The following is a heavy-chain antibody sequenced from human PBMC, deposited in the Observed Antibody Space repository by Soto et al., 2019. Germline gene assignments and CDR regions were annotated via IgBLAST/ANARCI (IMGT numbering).Heavy chain of an antibody. J-gene: IGHJ4*02. CDR1: GFTFTNYG. CDR3: VRDYCSTYSCYDY. D-gene: IGHD2-15*01. Sequence: QVHLVESGGGVVQPGRSLRLSCTASGFTFTNYGMHWVRQAPGKGLEWVALIWYDGSKKLYADSVKGRFTISRDTSKNMGFLQMNNLRAEDTALYYCVRDYCSTYSCYDYWGQGSLVIVSS. V-gene: IGHV3-33*01. CDR2: IWYDGSKK.